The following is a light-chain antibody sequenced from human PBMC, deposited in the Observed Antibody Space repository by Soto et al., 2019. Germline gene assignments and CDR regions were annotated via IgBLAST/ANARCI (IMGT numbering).Light chain of an antibody. Sequence: EIVLTQSPGTLSLSQGERATLSCRASQSVSSSYLAWYQQKPGQAPRLLIYGAPTRATGIPARFSGSGSGTEFTLTISSLQSEDFAVYYCQQYNNWPQTFGQGTKV. V-gene: IGKV3-15*01. CDR2: GAP. CDR3: QQYNNWPQT. J-gene: IGKJ1*01. CDR1: QSVSSSY.